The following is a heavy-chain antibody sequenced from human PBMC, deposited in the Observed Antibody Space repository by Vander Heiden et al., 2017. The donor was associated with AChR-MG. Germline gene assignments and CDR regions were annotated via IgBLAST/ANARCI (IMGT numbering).Heavy chain of an antibody. CDR3: ARDLATAPYNWFDP. D-gene: IGHD5-18*01. Sequence: QVQLQESGPGLVKPSETLSLTCRVPGGSISTYQWSWIRQPAGKGLEWIGIIYAGGSTNYNPSLKSRVTMSLDTSKNQFSLILTSVTAADTAVYYCARDLATAPYNWFDPWGQGTLVTVSS. V-gene: IGHV4-4*07. CDR1: GGSISTYQ. J-gene: IGHJ5*02. CDR2: IYAGGST.